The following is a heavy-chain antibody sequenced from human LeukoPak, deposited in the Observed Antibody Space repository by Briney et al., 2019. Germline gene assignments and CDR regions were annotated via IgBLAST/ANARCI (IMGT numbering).Heavy chain of an antibody. CDR2: ISGSGGST. CDR1: GFTFSSYS. Sequence: PGGFLRLSCAASGFTFSSYSMNWVRQAPGKGLEWVSAISGSGGSTYYADSVKGRFTISRDNSKNTLYLQMNSLRAEDTAVYYCAKVEVVAGTGYYFDYWGQGTLVTVSS. D-gene: IGHD6-19*01. CDR3: AKVEVVAGTGYYFDY. J-gene: IGHJ4*02. V-gene: IGHV3-23*01.